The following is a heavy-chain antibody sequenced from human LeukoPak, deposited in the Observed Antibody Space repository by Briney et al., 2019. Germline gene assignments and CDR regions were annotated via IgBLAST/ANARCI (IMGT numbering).Heavy chain of an antibody. CDR1: GFTFSSYA. CDR3: AKLTGYCSGGSCYPIDY. V-gene: IGHV3-23*01. D-gene: IGHD2-15*01. J-gene: IGHJ4*02. CDR2: ISGSGGST. Sequence: GGSLRLSCAASGFTFSSYAMSWVRQAPGKGLEWVSAISGSGGSTYYADSVEGRFTISRDNSKNTLYLQMNSLRAEDTAVYYCAKLTGYCSGGSCYPIDYWGQGTLVTVSS.